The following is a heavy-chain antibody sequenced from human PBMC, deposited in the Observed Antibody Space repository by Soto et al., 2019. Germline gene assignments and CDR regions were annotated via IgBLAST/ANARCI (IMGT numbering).Heavy chain of an antibody. J-gene: IGHJ6*02. CDR1: GYTFTSYG. CDR3: ARVLGWVAGTNTYYYYGMDV. CDR2: ISAYNGNT. V-gene: IGHV1-18*04. Sequence: ASVKVSCKASGYTFTSYGISWVRQAPGQGLEWMGWISAYNGNTNYAQKLQGRVTMTTDTSTSTAYMELRSLRSDDTAVYYCARVLGWVAGTNTYYYYGMDVWGQGTTVTVSS. D-gene: IGHD6-19*01.